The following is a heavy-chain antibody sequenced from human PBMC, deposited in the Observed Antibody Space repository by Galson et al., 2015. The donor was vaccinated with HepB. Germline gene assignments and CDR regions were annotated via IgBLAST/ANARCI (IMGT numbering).Heavy chain of an antibody. CDR2: ISWNSGSI. CDR1: GFTFDDYA. Sequence: SLRLSCAASGFTFDDYAMHWVRQAPGKGLEWVSGISWNSGSIGYADSVKGRFTISRDNAKNSLYLQMNSLRAEDTALYYCAKDNYYDSSGYYGYWGQGTLVTVSS. D-gene: IGHD3-22*01. J-gene: IGHJ4*02. V-gene: IGHV3-9*01. CDR3: AKDNYYDSSGYYGY.